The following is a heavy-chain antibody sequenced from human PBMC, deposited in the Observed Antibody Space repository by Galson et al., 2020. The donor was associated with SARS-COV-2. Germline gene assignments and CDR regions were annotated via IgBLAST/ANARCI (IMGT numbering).Heavy chain of an antibody. CDR3: AGVQGATATELNYYGMDV. V-gene: IGHV4-61*01. J-gene: IGHJ6*02. CDR1: GGSVSSGSYY. CDR2: IYYSGST. D-gene: IGHD4-17*01. Sequence: SQTLSLTCTVSGGSVSSGSYYWSWIRQPPGKGLEWIGYIYYSGSTNSNPSLKSRVTISVDTSKNQCSLKLSSVTAADTAVYYCAGVQGATATELNYYGMDVWGQGTTVTVSS.